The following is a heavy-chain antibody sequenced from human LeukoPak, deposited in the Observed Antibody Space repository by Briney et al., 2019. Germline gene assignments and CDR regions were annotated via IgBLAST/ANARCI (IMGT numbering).Heavy chain of an antibody. CDR3: ARDLRWFGSNDAFDI. V-gene: IGHV4-59*01. Sequence: SETLSLTCTVSGGPINSYYWSWIRQPPGKGLEWIGYIYYSGNTNYNPSLKSRVTISVDTSKNQFSLKLSSVTAADTAVYYCARDLRWFGSNDAFDIWGQGTMVTVSS. CDR1: GGPINSYY. J-gene: IGHJ3*02. CDR2: IYYSGNT. D-gene: IGHD3-10*01.